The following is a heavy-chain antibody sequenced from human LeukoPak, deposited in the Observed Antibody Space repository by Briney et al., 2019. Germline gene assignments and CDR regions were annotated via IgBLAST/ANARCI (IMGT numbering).Heavy chain of an antibody. CDR2: IYTSGST. D-gene: IGHD5-18*01. CDR1: GGSISSYY. J-gene: IGHJ3*02. V-gene: IGHV4-4*07. Sequence: SETLSLTCTVSGGSISSYYWSWIRQPAGKGLEWIGRIYTSGSTNYNPSLKSRVTMSVDTSKNQFSLKLSSVTAADTAVYYCARQGRGYSYGYWAFDIWGQGTMVTVSS. CDR3: ARQGRGYSYGYWAFDI.